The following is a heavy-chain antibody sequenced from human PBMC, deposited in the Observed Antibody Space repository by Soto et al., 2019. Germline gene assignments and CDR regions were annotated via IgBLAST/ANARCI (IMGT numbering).Heavy chain of an antibody. CDR3: ARGSYDILTGYPSYYYYYGMDV. J-gene: IGHJ6*02. D-gene: IGHD3-9*01. CDR1: GGSVSSGIYY. V-gene: IGHV4-61*01. CDR2: IYYSGST. Sequence: PSETLSPTCTVSGGSVSSGIYYWIWIRQPPGKGLEWIGYIYYSGSTNYNPSLKSRVTISVDTSKNQFSLKLSSVTAADTAVYYCARGSYDILTGYPSYYYYYGMDVWGQGTTVTVSS.